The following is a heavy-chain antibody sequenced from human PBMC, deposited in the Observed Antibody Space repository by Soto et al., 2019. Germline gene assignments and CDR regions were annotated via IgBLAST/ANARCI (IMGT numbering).Heavy chain of an antibody. Sequence: GGSLRLSCAASGFTFSTYNMNWVRQAPGKGLEWVSYITSGSSSIYSADSVKGRFTISRDNAKNSLYLQMNSLRAEDTAVYYCAKDRLNYDSYWGQGTLVTVSS. CDR2: ITSGSSSI. CDR1: GFTFSTYN. V-gene: IGHV3-48*01. D-gene: IGHD3-3*01. J-gene: IGHJ4*02. CDR3: AKDRLNYDSY.